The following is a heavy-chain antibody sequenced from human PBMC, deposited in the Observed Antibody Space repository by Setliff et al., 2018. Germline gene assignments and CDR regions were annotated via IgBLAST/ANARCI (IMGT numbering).Heavy chain of an antibody. CDR2: ISHSGST. CDR1: GYSISSGHY. Sequence: SETLSLTCTVPGYSISSGHYWGWIRQPPGKGLEWIGSISHSGSTYYNPSLRSRVTISLDTSKNQFSPKLTSVTAADTAVYYCAGGRRYDYGWDFDYWGQGTLVTV. V-gene: IGHV4-38-2*02. J-gene: IGHJ4*02. D-gene: IGHD4-17*01. CDR3: AGGRRYDYGWDFDY.